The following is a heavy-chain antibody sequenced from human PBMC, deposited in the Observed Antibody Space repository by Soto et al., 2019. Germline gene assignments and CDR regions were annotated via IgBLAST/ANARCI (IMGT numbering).Heavy chain of an antibody. D-gene: IGHD2-15*01. CDR3: XXXRRKVVXAAPFDY. Sequence: QVQLVESGGGVVQPGRSLRLSCAASGFTFSSYGMHWVRQAPGKGLEWVAVISYDGSNKYYADSVKGRFTISRDNSKXXXXXXXXXXXXXXXXXXXXXXXRRKVVXAAPFDYWGQGTLVTVSS. CDR1: GFTFSSYG. J-gene: IGHJ4*02. V-gene: IGHV3-30*03. CDR2: ISYDGSNK.